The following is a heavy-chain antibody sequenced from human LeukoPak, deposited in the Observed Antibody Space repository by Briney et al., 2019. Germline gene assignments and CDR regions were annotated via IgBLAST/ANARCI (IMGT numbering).Heavy chain of an antibody. CDR1: GFTFSSYG. CDR3: AKASYGSGSYSLYYFDY. CDR2: IWYDGSNK. Sequence: GRSLRLSCAASGFTFSSYGMHWVRQAPGKGLEWVAVIWYDGSNKYYADSVKGRFTISRDNSKNTLYLQMNSLRAEDTAVYYCAKASYGSGSYSLYYFDYWGQGTLVTVSS. D-gene: IGHD3-10*01. V-gene: IGHV3-33*06. J-gene: IGHJ4*02.